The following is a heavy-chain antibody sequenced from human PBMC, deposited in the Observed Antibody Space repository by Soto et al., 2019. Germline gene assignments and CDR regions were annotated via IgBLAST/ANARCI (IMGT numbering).Heavy chain of an antibody. V-gene: IGHV3-48*01. CDR3: ARDYYSGYEP. Sequence: PGGSLRLSCAASGVTFSSYSMNWVRQAPGKGLEWVSYISSSSSTIYYADSVKGRFTISRDNAKNSLYLQMNSLRAEDTAVYYCARDYYSGYEPWGQGTLVTVSS. CDR2: ISSSSSTI. CDR1: GVTFSSYS. J-gene: IGHJ5*02. D-gene: IGHD5-12*01.